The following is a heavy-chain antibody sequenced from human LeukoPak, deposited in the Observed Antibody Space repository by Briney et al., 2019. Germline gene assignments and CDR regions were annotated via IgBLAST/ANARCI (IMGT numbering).Heavy chain of an antibody. CDR2: IYYSGST. D-gene: IGHD3-3*01. V-gene: IGHV4-59*01. CDR3: ARAILSGYPDS. J-gene: IGHJ4*02. Sequence: PSETLSLTCTVSGGSISSYYWSWIRQPPGKGLEWIAYIYYSGSTNYNPSLKSRVTISVDTSKNQFSLKLRSVTAADTAVYYCARAILSGYPDSWGQGTLVIVFS. CDR1: GGSISSYY.